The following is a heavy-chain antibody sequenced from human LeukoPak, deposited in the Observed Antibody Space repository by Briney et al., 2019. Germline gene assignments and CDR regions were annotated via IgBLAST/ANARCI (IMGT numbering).Heavy chain of an antibody. CDR2: IYSGGST. CDR1: GFTFTDYY. Sequence: GGSLRLSCAASGFTFTDYYMSWVRQAPGKGLEWVSVIYSGGSTYYADSVKGRFTISRDNSKNTLYLQMNSLRAEDTAVYYCARWDTAMATVDYWGQGTLVTVSS. CDR3: ARWDTAMATVDY. J-gene: IGHJ4*02. V-gene: IGHV3-53*01. D-gene: IGHD5-18*01.